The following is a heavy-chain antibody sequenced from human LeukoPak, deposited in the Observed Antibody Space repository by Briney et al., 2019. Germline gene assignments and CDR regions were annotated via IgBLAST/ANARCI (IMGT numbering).Heavy chain of an antibody. Sequence: SETLSLTCTDPGGSISSYYWSCIRQPPGKGLEWIGYIYYSGSTNYNPSLKSRVTISVDTSKNQFSLKLSSVTAADTAVYYCARVIAGSYCGGDCLDYWGQGTLVTVSS. CDR3: ARVIAGSYCGGDCLDY. D-gene: IGHD2-21*01. CDR1: GGSISSYY. V-gene: IGHV4-59*01. CDR2: IYYSGST. J-gene: IGHJ4*02.